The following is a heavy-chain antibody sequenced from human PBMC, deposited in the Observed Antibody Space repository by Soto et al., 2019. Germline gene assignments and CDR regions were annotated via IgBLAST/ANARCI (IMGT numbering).Heavy chain of an antibody. J-gene: IGHJ6*02. V-gene: IGHV5-51*01. CDR1: GYSFTNFW. Sequence: PGESLKISCKGSGYSFTNFWIGWVRQMPGKGLEWMGIINPGDSNARYSPSFQGQVTMSADRSISTAYLQWSSLKASDTAMYYCARLLRNHLSDHYYGMDVCGQGPKVTVSS. CDR3: ARLLRNHLSDHYYGMDV. CDR2: INPGDSNA. D-gene: IGHD1-1*01.